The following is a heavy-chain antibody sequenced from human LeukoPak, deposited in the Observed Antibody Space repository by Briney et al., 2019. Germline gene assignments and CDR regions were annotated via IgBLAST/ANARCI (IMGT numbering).Heavy chain of an antibody. CDR2: ISSSSSYI. Sequence: GGSLRLSCAASGFTFRSYSMNWVRQAPGKGLEWVSSISSSSSYIYYADSVKGRFTISRDNAKNSLYLQMNSLRAEDTAVYYCARDPSYCSSTSCPTDYWGQGTLVTVSS. J-gene: IGHJ4*02. V-gene: IGHV3-21*01. CDR3: ARDPSYCSSTSCPTDY. D-gene: IGHD2-2*01. CDR1: GFTFRSYS.